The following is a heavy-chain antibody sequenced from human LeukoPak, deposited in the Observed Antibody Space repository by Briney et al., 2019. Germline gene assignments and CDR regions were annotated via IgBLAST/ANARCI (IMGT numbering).Heavy chain of an antibody. CDR1: GGSISSYY. CDR3: ARHDYGDYVGAFDI. Sequence: SETLSLTCTVSGGSISSYYWSWIRQSPGKGLEWIGYIYYSGSTNYNPSLKSRVTISVDTSKNQFSLKLSSVTAADTAVHYCARHDYGDYVGAFDIWGQGTMVTVSS. J-gene: IGHJ3*02. V-gene: IGHV4-59*08. D-gene: IGHD4-17*01. CDR2: IYYSGST.